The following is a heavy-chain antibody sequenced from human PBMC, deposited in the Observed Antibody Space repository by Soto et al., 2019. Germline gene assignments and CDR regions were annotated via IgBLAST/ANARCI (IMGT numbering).Heavy chain of an antibody. J-gene: IGHJ4*02. V-gene: IGHV4-34*01. CDR1: GGSFSGYY. CDR3: TRDAFYDSSGYYGL. CDR2: VNHSGST. D-gene: IGHD3-22*01. Sequence: PSETLSLTCAVYGGSFSGYYWSWIRQPPGKGLEWIGEVNHSGSTNYNPSLKSRVTISVDTSKNQFSLKLSSVTAADTAVYYCTRDAFYDSSGYYGLWGQGTLVTVSS.